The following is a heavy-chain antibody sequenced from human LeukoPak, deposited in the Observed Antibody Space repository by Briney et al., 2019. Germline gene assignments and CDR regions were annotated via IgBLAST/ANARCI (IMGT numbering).Heavy chain of an antibody. D-gene: IGHD4-17*01. CDR1: GFTFSSFA. V-gene: IGHV3-23*01. CDR3: SKDPNGDYIGAFDS. CDR2: ITSSQGRA. Sequence: PGGSLRLSCAASGFTFSSFAMTWVRQAPGKGLEWVASITSSQGRAYTTDSVKGRFTISRDNSQSTLYLQMNNLRVEDTAVYYCSKDPNGDYIGAFDSWGQGTLVTVSS. J-gene: IGHJ5*01.